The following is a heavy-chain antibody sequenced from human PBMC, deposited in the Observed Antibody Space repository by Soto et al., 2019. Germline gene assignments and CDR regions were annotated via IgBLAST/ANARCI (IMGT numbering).Heavy chain of an antibody. CDR3: ARGANLWFGEPFDY. V-gene: IGHV3-30-3*01. CDR1: GFTFSSYA. D-gene: IGHD3-10*01. CDR2: ISYDGSNK. Sequence: QVQLVESGGGVVQPGRSLRLSCAASGFTFSSYAMHWVRQAPGKGLEWVAVISYDGSNKYYADSVKGRFTISRDNSKNTLYLQMNSLRAEDTALYYCARGANLWFGEPFDYWGQGTLVTVSS. J-gene: IGHJ4*02.